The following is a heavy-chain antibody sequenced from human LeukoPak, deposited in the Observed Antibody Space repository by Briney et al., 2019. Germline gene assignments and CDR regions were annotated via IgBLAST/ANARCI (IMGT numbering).Heavy chain of an antibody. CDR2: IWYDGSNR. D-gene: IGHD4-17*01. V-gene: IGHV3-33*01. CDR1: GFSFSNYD. CDR3: ARGDPTVTTKQNFDY. Sequence: GGSLRLSCAASGFSFSNYDMHWVRQAPGKGLEWVAVIWYDGSNRYYADSVKGRFTISRDNSKNTLYLQMNSLRVEDTAVYYCARGDPTVTTKQNFDYWGQGTLVTVSS. J-gene: IGHJ4*02.